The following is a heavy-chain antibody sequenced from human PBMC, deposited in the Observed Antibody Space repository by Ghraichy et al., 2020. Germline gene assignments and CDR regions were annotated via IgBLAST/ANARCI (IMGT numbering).Heavy chain of an antibody. CDR2: ISSSGSYI. J-gene: IGHJ6*02. D-gene: IGHD3-10*01. CDR1: GFTSSSYS. V-gene: IGHV3-21*01. Sequence: GGSLRLSCAASGFTSSSYSMNWVRQAPGKGLEWVSSISSSGSYIYYADSVKGRFTISRDNAKNSLSLQMNSLRAEDTAVYYCARDDRDYYDSGSYYRGDVWGQGTTVTVSS. CDR3: ARDDRDYYDSGSYYRGDV.